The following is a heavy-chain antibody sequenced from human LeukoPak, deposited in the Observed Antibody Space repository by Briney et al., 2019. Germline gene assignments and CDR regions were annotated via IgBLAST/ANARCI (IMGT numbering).Heavy chain of an antibody. V-gene: IGHV3-30-3*01. Sequence: GGSLRLSCAASGFTFNSFAMHWVRQAPGKGLEWVAVISYDGSNKYYADSVKGRFTISRDNSKNTLYLQMNSLRAEDTAVYYCARHKRQMRTTVTTRYYYYMDVWGKGTTVTVSS. CDR3: ARHKRQMRTTVTTRYYYYMDV. CDR2: ISYDGSNK. D-gene: IGHD4-11*01. CDR1: GFTFNSFA. J-gene: IGHJ6*03.